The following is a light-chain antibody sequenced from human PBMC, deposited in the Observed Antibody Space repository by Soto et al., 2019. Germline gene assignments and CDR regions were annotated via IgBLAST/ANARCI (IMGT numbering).Light chain of an antibody. CDR2: NTS. Sequence: EIVLTQSPGTLSLSPGEGATVSCRVSQSINSNSLVWYQRKFGQAPRLLIYNTSSRATGIPDRFSGSGSGTDFTLSISRLEPEDFAVYYCQHYGGSFIFGPGTRWIS. V-gene: IGKV3-20*01. J-gene: IGKJ3*01. CDR3: QHYGGSFI. CDR1: QSINSNS.